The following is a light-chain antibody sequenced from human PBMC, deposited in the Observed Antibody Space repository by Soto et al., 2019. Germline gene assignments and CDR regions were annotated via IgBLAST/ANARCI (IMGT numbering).Light chain of an antibody. Sequence: DIQMTQSPSSLSAFVGDTATINCRATDSIDRYLNWYQQKPGQAPRVLITAASTLESGVPSRFSGSGSGTDFTLTINNLQPEDFATYYCQRTYNAPFTFGPGTKVSIK. V-gene: IGKV1-39*01. CDR1: DSIDRY. CDR3: QRTYNAPFT. CDR2: AAS. J-gene: IGKJ3*01.